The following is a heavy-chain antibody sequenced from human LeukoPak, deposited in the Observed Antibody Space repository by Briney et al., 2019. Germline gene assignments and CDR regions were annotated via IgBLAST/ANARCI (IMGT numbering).Heavy chain of an antibody. CDR2: ISGSGGST. J-gene: IGHJ4*02. CDR1: GFTFSSYA. V-gene: IGHV3-23*01. D-gene: IGHD2-8*01. CDR3: AKIGYCTNGVCYPFDY. Sequence: GGSLRPSWAASGFTFSSYAMSWVRQAPGKGLKWVSAISGSGGSTYYADSVKGRFTISRDNSKNTLHLQMNSLRAEDTAVYYCAKIGYCTNGVCYPFDYWGQGTLVTVSS.